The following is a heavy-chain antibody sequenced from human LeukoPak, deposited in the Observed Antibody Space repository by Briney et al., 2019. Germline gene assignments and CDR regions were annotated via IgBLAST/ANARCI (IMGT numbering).Heavy chain of an antibody. CDR1: GCGFTSYW. V-gene: IGHV5-51*01. CDR3: ARHDAGSNLSGAGSLSIAAAFYGMDV. J-gene: IGHJ6*02. Sequence: GEALQISSKGVGCGFTSYWIGWGRRKPGKGGEGRGMIYPGDGDTRYSPSFQGQVTISPAKSLRTAYLQSSSLKPSDTAMYYCARHDAGSNLSGAGSLSIAAAFYGMDVRGQGTTVTVSS. D-gene: IGHD6-13*01. CDR2: IYPGDGDT.